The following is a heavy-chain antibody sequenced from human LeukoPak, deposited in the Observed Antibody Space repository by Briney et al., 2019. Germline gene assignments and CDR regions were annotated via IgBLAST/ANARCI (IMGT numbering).Heavy chain of an antibody. V-gene: IGHV3-43*01. CDR1: GVTFEDYT. D-gene: IGHD3-22*01. CDR2: ISWDGTT. CDR3: VKDLSYESSGHVLEY. Sequence: GGSLRLSCVASGVTFEDYTMRWVREGPGKTLEWVSLISWDGTTYYTDSVKGRFPISRDNSTNSLYLQMDTLIREDTAFYYCVKDLSYESSGHVLEYWGQGTLVTVSS. J-gene: IGHJ4*02.